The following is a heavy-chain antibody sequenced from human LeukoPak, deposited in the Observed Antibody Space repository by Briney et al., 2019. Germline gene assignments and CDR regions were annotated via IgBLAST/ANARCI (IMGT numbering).Heavy chain of an antibody. D-gene: IGHD4-23*01. V-gene: IGHV1-24*01. Sequence: ASVKVSCKVSGYTLTELSMHWVRQAPGKGLEGMGGFDPEDGETIYAQKFQGRVTMTEDTSTDTAYMELSSLRSEDTAVYYCAISAVVTPYFDYWGQGTLVTVSS. CDR3: AISAVVTPYFDY. CDR2: FDPEDGET. CDR1: GYTLTELS. J-gene: IGHJ4*02.